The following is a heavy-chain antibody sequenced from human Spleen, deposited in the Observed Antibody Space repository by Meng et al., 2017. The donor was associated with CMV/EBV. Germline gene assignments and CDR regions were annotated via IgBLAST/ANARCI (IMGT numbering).Heavy chain of an antibody. D-gene: IGHD3-3*01. V-gene: IGHV3-66*03. CDR2: IYNTCTT. CDR3: AREVVFWSAIDY. J-gene: IGHJ4*02. CDR1: ELTVSANY. Sequence: GGSLRLSCAASELTVSANYMSWVRQAPGKGLEWVSLIYNTCTTDYADSVKGRFTISRDHSKNTLDLQMNSLRPEDTAVDYCAREVVFWSAIDYWGQGALVTVSS.